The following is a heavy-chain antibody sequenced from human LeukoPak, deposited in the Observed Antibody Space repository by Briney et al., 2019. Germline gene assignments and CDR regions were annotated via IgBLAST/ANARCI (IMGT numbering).Heavy chain of an antibody. V-gene: IGHV3-53*05. CDR1: GLTVSSNC. D-gene: IGHD3-3*01. J-gene: IGHJ4*02. CDR2: IYSGGNT. CDR3: ARDASYYDFWSGPHY. Sequence: PGGSLRLSCAASGLTVSSNCMSWVRQAPGKGLEWVSFIYSGGNTYYADSVKGRFTISRDNSKNTLYLQMNSLRAEDTAVYYCARDASYYDFWSGPHYWGQGTLVTVSS.